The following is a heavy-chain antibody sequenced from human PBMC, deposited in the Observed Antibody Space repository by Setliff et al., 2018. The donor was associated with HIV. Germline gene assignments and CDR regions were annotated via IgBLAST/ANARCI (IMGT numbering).Heavy chain of an antibody. D-gene: IGHD1-26*01. CDR1: GGSISSYY. Sequence: PSETLSLTCTVSGGSISSYYWSWIRQPAGKGLEWIGRIYTSGSTNYNPSLKSRVTMSVDTSKNQFSLKLSSVTAADTAVYYCARHLRWELPYYFDYWGQGTLVTVSS. V-gene: IGHV4-4*07. J-gene: IGHJ4*02. CDR2: IYTSGST. CDR3: ARHLRWELPYYFDY.